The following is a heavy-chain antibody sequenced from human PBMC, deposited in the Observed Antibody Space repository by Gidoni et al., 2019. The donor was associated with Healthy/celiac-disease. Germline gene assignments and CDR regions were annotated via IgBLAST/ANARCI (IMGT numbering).Heavy chain of an antibody. CDR3: ARVSYYYDSSDVSGYYGMDV. J-gene: IGHJ6*02. CDR2: ISAYNGNT. CDR1: GYTFTSYG. V-gene: IGHV1-18*01. D-gene: IGHD3-22*01. Sequence: QVQLVQSGAEVKKPGASVKVSCKASGYTFTSYGISWVRQAPGQGLEWMGWISAYNGNTNYAQKLQGRVTMTTDTSTSTAYMELRSLRSDDTAVYYCARVSYYYDSSDVSGYYGMDVWGQGTTVTVSS.